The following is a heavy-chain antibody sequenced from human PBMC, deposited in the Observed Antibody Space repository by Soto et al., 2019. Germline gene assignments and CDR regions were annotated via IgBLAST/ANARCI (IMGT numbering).Heavy chain of an antibody. J-gene: IGHJ5*02. Sequence: PSETLSLTCTVCGGSMSRYYCTWIRQPPGKGLEWIGNIHYTGITNYNPSLKSRVTILLGTSTSQFSLKVSSVTAADTAVYYCARDLTISSTDGPLDPWGHGTLVPVSP. CDR3: ARDLTISSTDGPLDP. CDR2: IHYTGIT. V-gene: IGHV4-59*01. D-gene: IGHD1-1*01. CDR1: GGSMSRYY.